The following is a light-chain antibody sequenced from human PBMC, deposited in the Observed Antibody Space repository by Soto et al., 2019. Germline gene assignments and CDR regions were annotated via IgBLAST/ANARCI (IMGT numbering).Light chain of an antibody. CDR3: QQYYSPWT. J-gene: IGKJ1*01. Sequence: DIVMTQSPASLAVSLGERATINCKSSQSVLYNSNNKNYLAWYQQKPGQPPKLLIYWASTRESGVPDRFSGSGSGTDFTLTISSLQAEDVAVYYCQQYYSPWTFGQGTKVDIK. CDR2: WAS. CDR1: QSVLYNSNNKNY. V-gene: IGKV4-1*01.